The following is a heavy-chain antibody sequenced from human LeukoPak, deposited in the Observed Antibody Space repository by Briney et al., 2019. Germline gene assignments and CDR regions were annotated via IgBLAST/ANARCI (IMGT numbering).Heavy chain of an antibody. D-gene: IGHD4-17*01. Sequence: SETLSLTCAVSGDSFSSHYWTWIRQSPGTGLEWIGYISHIGRTNYSPSLKSRVTISIDTSKNQFSLKLRSVTAADTAVYYCARDLVTVTKGFDIWGQGTMASVSS. J-gene: IGHJ3*02. V-gene: IGHV4-59*11. CDR2: ISHIGRT. CDR3: ARDLVTVTKGFDI. CDR1: GDSFSSHY.